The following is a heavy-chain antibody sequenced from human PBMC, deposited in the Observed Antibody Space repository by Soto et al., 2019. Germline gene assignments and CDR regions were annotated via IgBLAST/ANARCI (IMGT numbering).Heavy chain of an antibody. J-gene: IGHJ6*02. Sequence: EVQLVESGGGLVQPGGSLKLSCAASGFTFSGSAMHWVRQASGKGLEWVGRIRSKTNSYATAYAASVKGRFTISRDDXKNTAYLQMNSLNSEDTAVYYCTADTAMTRYGMDVWGQGTTVTVSS. CDR1: GFTFSGSA. CDR3: TADTAMTRYGMDV. D-gene: IGHD5-18*01. CDR2: IRSKTNSYAT. V-gene: IGHV3-73*02.